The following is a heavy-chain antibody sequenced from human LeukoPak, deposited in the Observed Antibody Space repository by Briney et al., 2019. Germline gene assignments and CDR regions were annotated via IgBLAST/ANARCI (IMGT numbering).Heavy chain of an antibody. CDR1: GGSISSSSYY. D-gene: IGHD3-22*01. V-gene: IGHV4-39*07. CDR2: IYYSGST. Sequence: SETLSLTCTVSGGSISSSSYYWGWIRQPPGKGLEWIGSIYYSGSTYYNPSLKSRVTISVDTSKNQFSLKLSSVTAADTAVYYCARAYYYDSSGYYFNWFDPWGQGTLVTVSS. J-gene: IGHJ5*02. CDR3: ARAYYYDSSGYYFNWFDP.